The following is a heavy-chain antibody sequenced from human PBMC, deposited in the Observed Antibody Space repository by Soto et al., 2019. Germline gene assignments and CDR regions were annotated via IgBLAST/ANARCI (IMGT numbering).Heavy chain of an antibody. Sequence: QVQLVESGGGVVQPGRSLRLSCAASGFSFSYYAMHWVRRAPGKGLEWVALISYDGSNKFYADSVKGRFTISRDNSKNTLYLQMNGLRTEDTAVYYCTKTGRDYGDSPNEYWGRGTLVTVSS. CDR1: GFSFSYYA. D-gene: IGHD4-17*01. CDR3: TKTGRDYGDSPNEY. CDR2: ISYDGSNK. J-gene: IGHJ4*02. V-gene: IGHV3-30*18.